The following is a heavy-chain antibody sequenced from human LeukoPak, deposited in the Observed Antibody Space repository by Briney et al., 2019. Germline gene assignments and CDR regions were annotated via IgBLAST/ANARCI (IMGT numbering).Heavy chain of an antibody. V-gene: IGHV3-30-3*01. CDR3: AKGNFWSGQRAFDI. D-gene: IGHD3-3*01. Sequence: GGSLRLSCAASGFTFSSYAMSWVRQAPGKGLEWVAIISYDGSNKYYADSVRDRFTISRDNSKNALDLQMNSLRAEDTAIYYCAKGNFWSGQRAFDIWGQGTMVTVSS. CDR2: ISYDGSNK. J-gene: IGHJ3*02. CDR1: GFTFSSYA.